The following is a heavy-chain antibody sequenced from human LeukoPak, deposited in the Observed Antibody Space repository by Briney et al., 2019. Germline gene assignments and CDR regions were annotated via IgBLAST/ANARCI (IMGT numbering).Heavy chain of an antibody. CDR3: ATDTAMAFGFDY. CDR1: GYTLTELS. D-gene: IGHD5-18*01. Sequence: ASVKVSCRVSGYTLTELSMHWVRQAPGKGLEWMGGFDPEDGETIYAQKFQGRVTMTEDTSTDTAYMELSSLRSEDTAVYYCATDTAMAFGFDYWGQGTLVTVSS. CDR2: FDPEDGET. V-gene: IGHV1-24*01. J-gene: IGHJ4*02.